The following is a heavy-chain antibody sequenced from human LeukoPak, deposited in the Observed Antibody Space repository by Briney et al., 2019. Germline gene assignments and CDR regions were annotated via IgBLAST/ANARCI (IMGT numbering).Heavy chain of an antibody. J-gene: IGHJ3*02. CDR3: ARPGVPPIEIAAADDISTFDI. CDR2: INHSGST. D-gene: IGHD6-13*01. CDR1: GGSFSGYY. V-gene: IGHV4-34*01. Sequence: PSETLSLTCAVYGGSFSGYYWSWVRQPPGKGLEWIGEINHSGSTNYNPSLKSRVTISVDTSKNQFSLKLRSVTAADTAVYYCARPGVPPIEIAAADDISTFDIWGQGTMVTVSS.